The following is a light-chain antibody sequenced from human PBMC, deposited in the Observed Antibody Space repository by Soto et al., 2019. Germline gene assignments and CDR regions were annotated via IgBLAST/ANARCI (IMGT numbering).Light chain of an antibody. CDR3: QQYSSYWT. CDR1: QSISSW. V-gene: IGKV1-5*01. CDR2: DAS. J-gene: IGKJ1*01. Sequence: DIQMTQSPSTLSASVGDRVTITCRASQSISSWLAWYQQKPGKAPKVLIYDASSLESGVPSSFSGSGSGTEFTLTISSLQPEDFATYYCQQYSSYWTFGQGTKVEIK.